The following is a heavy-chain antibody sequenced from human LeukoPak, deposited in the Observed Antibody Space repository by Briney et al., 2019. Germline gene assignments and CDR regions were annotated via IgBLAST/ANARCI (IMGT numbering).Heavy chain of an antibody. V-gene: IGHV5-51*01. Sequence: GESLQISCKGSGSSFTSYWIGWVRPLPGKGLEWMGIIYPGDTDTRYSPSFHGQVTISADKSISTAYLQWSSLKASDTAMYYCARLGPSGIPAWKDVWGQGTTVTVSS. CDR2: IYPGDTDT. CDR1: GSSFTSYW. CDR3: ARLGPSGIPAWKDV. D-gene: IGHD6-13*01. J-gene: IGHJ6*02.